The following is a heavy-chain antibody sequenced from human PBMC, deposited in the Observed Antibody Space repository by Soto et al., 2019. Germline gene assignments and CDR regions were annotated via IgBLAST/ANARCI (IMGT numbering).Heavy chain of an antibody. D-gene: IGHD6-13*01. CDR2: IKQDGSEK. V-gene: IGHV3-7*01. CDR3: ARGRRSVNSAAAGNLGY. Sequence: PGGSLRLSCAASGFTFSSYWMRWVRQAPWKGLEWVANIKQDGSEKYYVDSVKGRFTISRDNAKNSLYLQMNSLRAEDTAVYYCARGRRSVNSAAAGNLGYWGQGTLVTVSS. J-gene: IGHJ4*02. CDR1: GFTFSSYW.